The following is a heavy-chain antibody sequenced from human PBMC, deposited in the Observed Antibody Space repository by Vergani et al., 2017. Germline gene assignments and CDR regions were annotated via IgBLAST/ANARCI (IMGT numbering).Heavy chain of an antibody. CDR2: IFSNDEK. J-gene: IGHJ3*02. V-gene: IGHV2-26*01. D-gene: IGHD3-10*01. Sequence: QVTLKESGPVLVKPTETLTLICTVSGFSLSNARMGVSLIRQPPGKALEWLAHIFSNDEKSYSTSLKSRLTISKDTSKSQVVLTMTNMDPVGTATYYCARIVSLLWFGELVFGIWGQGTMVTVSS. CDR3: ARIVSLLWFGELVFGI. CDR1: GFSLSNARMG.